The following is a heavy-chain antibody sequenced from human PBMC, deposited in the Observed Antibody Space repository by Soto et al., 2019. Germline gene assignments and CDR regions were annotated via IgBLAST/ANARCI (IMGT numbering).Heavy chain of an antibody. J-gene: IGHJ4*02. CDR3: VRSGSSSWFFDY. Sequence: EVQLVQSGVEVKNPGESLKISCKGSGYSFTNYWIAWVRQKPGKGLEWMGTIYPADSDTRYRPSFQGQVTISAGKSLSTASLQWSSLKASDTAMYCCVRSGSSSWFFDYWGQGTLVTVSS. D-gene: IGHD6-13*01. CDR2: IYPADSDT. V-gene: IGHV5-51*03. CDR1: GYSFTNYW.